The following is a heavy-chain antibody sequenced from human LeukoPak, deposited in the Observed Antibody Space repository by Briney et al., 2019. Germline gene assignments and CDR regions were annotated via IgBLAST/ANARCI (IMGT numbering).Heavy chain of an antibody. CDR2: ISGSGGST. J-gene: IGHJ4*02. Sequence: TGGSLRLSCAASGFTFSSYGMSWVRQAPGKGLEWVSAISGSGGSTYYADSVKGRFTISRDNSKNTLYLQMNSLRAEDTAVYYCAKDLRWFFDYWGQGTLVTVSS. D-gene: IGHD4-23*01. CDR1: GFTFSSYG. V-gene: IGHV3-23*01. CDR3: AKDLRWFFDY.